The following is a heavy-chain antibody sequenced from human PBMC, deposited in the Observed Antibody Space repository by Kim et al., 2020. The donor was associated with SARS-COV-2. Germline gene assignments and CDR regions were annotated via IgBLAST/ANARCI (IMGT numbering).Heavy chain of an antibody. Sequence: ASVKVSCKASGYTFTGYYIHWVRQAPGQGPEWMGRINPNTGGTNYVQKFQDWVTMTRDTSISTAYMEVSRLRSDDTAVYYCARLYYYGSGRLDNAFDIWGQGTLVTVSS. CDR2: INPNTGGT. J-gene: IGHJ3*02. V-gene: IGHV1-2*04. CDR3: ARLYYYGSGRLDNAFDI. CDR1: GYTFTGYY. D-gene: IGHD3-10*01.